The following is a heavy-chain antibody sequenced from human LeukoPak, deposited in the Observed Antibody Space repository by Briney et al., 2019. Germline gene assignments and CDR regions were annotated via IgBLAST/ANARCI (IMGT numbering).Heavy chain of an antibody. CDR1: GGSISSGHYY. V-gene: IGHV4-30-4*08. J-gene: IGHJ5*02. CDR3: ARRGAAAGTFYWFDP. Sequence: SETLSLTCTVSGGSISSGHYYWSWIRQPPGKGLEWIGYIYYSGSTYYNPSLKSRVTISVDTSKNQFSLKLSSVTAADTAVYYCARRGAAAGTFYWFDPWGQGTLVTVSS. CDR2: IYYSGST. D-gene: IGHD6-13*01.